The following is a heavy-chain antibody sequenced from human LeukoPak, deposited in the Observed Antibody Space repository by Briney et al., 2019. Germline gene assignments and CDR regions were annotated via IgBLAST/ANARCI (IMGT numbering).Heavy chain of an antibody. Sequence: GGSLRLPCAASGFTFSTNAMTWVRQAPGKGLECVSAITAPGDTTYYADSVRGRFTISRDNSKNTLYLQLNSLRAEDTALYYCAKAFGSNGYYQLPIDFWGQGTLVTVSS. V-gene: IGHV3-23*01. CDR3: AKAFGSNGYYQLPIDF. D-gene: IGHD3-22*01. J-gene: IGHJ4*02. CDR1: GFTFSTNA. CDR2: ITAPGDTT.